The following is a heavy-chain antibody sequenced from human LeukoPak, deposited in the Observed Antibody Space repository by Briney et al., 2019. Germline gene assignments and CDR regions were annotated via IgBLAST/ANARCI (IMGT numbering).Heavy chain of an antibody. Sequence: SETLSLTCTVSGGSISSYYWGWIRQSPVKALEWIGRIYYSGSTYKNPSLRSRVTMAVDTSKNQFSLKLSSVTAADTALYYCARRYHGAGRGCDNWGQGTQVTVSA. CDR3: ARRYHGAGRGCDN. CDR1: GGSISSYY. V-gene: IGHV4-39*01. J-gene: IGHJ4*02. CDR2: IYYSGST. D-gene: IGHD3-10*01.